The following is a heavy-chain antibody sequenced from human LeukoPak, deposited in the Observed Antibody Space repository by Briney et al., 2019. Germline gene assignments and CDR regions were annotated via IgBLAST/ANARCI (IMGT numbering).Heavy chain of an antibody. CDR2: LYPTDSDT. J-gene: IGHJ4*02. V-gene: IGHV5-51*01. Sequence: GEALKISCKASGYTFTNFWIGWVRQMPGKGLEWMGILYPTDSDTRYSPSFQGQVTISADNSISTVYLQWTSLKASDTALYYCARQDSGSYFQYSDHWGQGTLVTVSS. CDR1: GYTFTNFW. D-gene: IGHD1-26*01. CDR3: ARQDSGSYFQYSDH.